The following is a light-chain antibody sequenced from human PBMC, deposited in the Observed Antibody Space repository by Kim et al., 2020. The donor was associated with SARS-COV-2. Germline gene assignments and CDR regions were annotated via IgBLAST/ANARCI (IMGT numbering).Light chain of an antibody. CDR2: GKN. Sequence: ALGQTVRITCQGDSLRRDYASWYQQKPGQAPVLVIYGKNNRPSGIPDRFSGSSSGNTASLTITGAQAEDEADYYCNSRDSSGNHAVFGGGTQLTVL. CDR1: SLRRDY. J-gene: IGLJ7*01. V-gene: IGLV3-19*01. CDR3: NSRDSSGNHAV.